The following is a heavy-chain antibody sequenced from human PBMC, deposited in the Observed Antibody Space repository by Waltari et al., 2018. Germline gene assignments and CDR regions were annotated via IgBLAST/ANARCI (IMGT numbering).Heavy chain of an antibody. CDR2: RWNDGRKD. Sequence: QVQLVESGGGVVQPGRSLRLSCAASGFPFSNYGMHWVRHAPGKGVGWVAGRWNDGRKDFYADSVKGRFTSSRDNSRNTMYLQMNSLRAEDTAVYYCTRDVSSIYFDYWGQGTLVTVSS. CDR3: TRDVSSIYFDY. V-gene: IGHV3-33*01. J-gene: IGHJ4*02. D-gene: IGHD6-19*01. CDR1: GFPFSNYG.